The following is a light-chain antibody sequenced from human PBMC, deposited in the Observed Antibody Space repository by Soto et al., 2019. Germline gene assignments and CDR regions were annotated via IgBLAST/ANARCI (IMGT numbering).Light chain of an antibody. Sequence: QSALTQPASVSVSPGQSITISCTGTSSDVVGYNYVSWYQQHPGKAPKLMIYDVSNRPSGVSNRFSGSKSGNTASLTISGLQAEDEADYYCSSYTSSSTLVVFGGGTKLTVL. V-gene: IGLV2-14*01. CDR2: DVS. J-gene: IGLJ2*01. CDR3: SSYTSSSTLVV. CDR1: SSDVVGYNY.